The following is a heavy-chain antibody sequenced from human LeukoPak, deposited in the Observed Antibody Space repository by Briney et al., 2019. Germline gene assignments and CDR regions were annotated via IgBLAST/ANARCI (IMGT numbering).Heavy chain of an antibody. V-gene: IGHV1-69*05. J-gene: IGHJ4*02. CDR1: GGSFISYA. D-gene: IGHD2-21*02. CDR3: AREPLGCGGDCHFDY. CDR2: IIPIYDAS. Sequence: SVTVSCKASGGSFISYAFSWMRQAPGQGLEWMGRIIPIYDASDYAQMFQGRVSITTDESTNTVHMEVSSLTFEDTAVYYCAREPLGCGGDCHFDYWGQGTLVTVSS.